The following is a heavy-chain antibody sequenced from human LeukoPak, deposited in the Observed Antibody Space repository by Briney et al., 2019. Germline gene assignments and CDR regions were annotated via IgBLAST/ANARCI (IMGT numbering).Heavy chain of an antibody. CDR1: GFTFSSYW. Sequence: GGSLRLSCAASGFTFSSYWMSWVRQAPGKGLEWVANIKQDGSEKYYVDSVKGRFTISRDNAKNSLYLQMNSLRAEDTAVYYCARDRVSVGTVTTPGYWGQGTLVTVSS. CDR2: IKQDGSEK. CDR3: ARDRVSVGTVTTPGY. V-gene: IGHV3-7*01. D-gene: IGHD4-17*01. J-gene: IGHJ4*02.